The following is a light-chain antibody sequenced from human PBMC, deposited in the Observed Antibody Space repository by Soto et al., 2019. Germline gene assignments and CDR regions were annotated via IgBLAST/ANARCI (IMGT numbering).Light chain of an antibody. CDR1: SSDVGGYNY. Sequence: QFALTQPASVSGSPGQSITISCTGTSSDVGGYNYVSWYQQHPGKAPKLMIDEVSNRPSGVSNLFAGSKSGNTASLTISGLQEEDEAYYYCSSYTSSSTLVFGGGTKVTVL. CDR3: SSYTSSSTLV. CDR2: EVS. J-gene: IGLJ3*02. V-gene: IGLV2-14*01.